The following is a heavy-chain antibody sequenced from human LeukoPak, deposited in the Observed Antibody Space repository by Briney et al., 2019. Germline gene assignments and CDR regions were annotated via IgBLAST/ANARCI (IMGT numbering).Heavy chain of an antibody. CDR2: ISGSGGST. D-gene: IGHD5-18*01. CDR1: GFTFSSYA. CDR3: AKDGHSYGYSDFDY. V-gene: IGHV3-23*01. J-gene: IGHJ4*02. Sequence: GGSLRLSCAGSGFTFSSYAMSWVRQAPGKGLEWVSAISGSGGSTYYADSVKGRFTISRDNSKNTLYLQMNSLRAEDTAVYYCAKDGHSYGYSDFDYWGQGTLVTVSS.